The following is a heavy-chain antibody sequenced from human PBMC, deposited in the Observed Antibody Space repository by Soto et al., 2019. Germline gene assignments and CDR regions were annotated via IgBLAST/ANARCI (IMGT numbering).Heavy chain of an antibody. Sequence: PGGSLRLSCSASGITFSSYDMHWVRQGPGKGLEWVSAIGTAGDTNYAGSVKGRFTISRENAKNSLYPQMNSLRAGDTAIYFCARAIGPTLFDYWGQGTLVTVSS. V-gene: IGHV3-13*04. CDR3: ARAIGPTLFDY. CDR2: IGTAGDT. J-gene: IGHJ4*02. D-gene: IGHD3-22*01. CDR1: GITFSSYD.